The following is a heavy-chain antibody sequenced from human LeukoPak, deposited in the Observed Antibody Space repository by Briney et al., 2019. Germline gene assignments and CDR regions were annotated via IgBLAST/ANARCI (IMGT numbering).Heavy chain of an antibody. CDR2: TYYRSTWYN. V-gene: IGHV6-1*01. CDR3: ARRLTQYDCFDP. Sequence: ASQTLSLTCAISGDSVSSNSVTWYWIRQSPSRGLEWLVRTYYRSTWYNDYAVSVRGRITVNPDTSKNQFSLHLNSVTPEDTAVYYCARRLTQYDCFDPWGQGILVTVSS. D-gene: IGHD2-2*01. CDR1: GDSVSSNSVT. J-gene: IGHJ5*02.